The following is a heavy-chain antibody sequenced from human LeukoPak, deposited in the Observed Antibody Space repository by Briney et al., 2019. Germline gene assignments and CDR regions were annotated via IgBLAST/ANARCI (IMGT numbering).Heavy chain of an antibody. Sequence: SETLSLTRTVSGGSISSHYWSWIRQPPGKGLEWIGYIYYGGSTNYNPSLKSRVTISVDTSKNQFSLKLSSVTAADTAVYYCARTARSAFDIWGQGTMVTVSS. CDR1: GGSISSHY. J-gene: IGHJ3*02. CDR3: ARTARSAFDI. V-gene: IGHV4-59*11. D-gene: IGHD2-21*02. CDR2: IYYGGST.